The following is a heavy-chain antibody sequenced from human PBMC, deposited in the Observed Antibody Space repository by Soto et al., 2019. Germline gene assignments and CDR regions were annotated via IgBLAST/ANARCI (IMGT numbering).Heavy chain of an antibody. D-gene: IGHD6-19*01. Sequence: QVQLVESGGGVVQPGKSLRLSCAAPGFIFRSYGVHWVRQAPGKGLEWVAVISHDGSKAYYADAVNGRFTISRDNAKNTVYLQMNSLRAEDTAVYYCAKQGIEVAGTDYFDYWGQGAQVTVAS. CDR1: GFIFRSYG. CDR3: AKQGIEVAGTDYFDY. CDR2: ISHDGSKA. V-gene: IGHV3-30*18. J-gene: IGHJ4*02.